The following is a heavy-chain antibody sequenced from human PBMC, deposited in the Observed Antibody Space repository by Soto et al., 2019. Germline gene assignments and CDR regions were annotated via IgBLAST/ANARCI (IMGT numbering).Heavy chain of an antibody. CDR1: GGSISSGGYY. CDR3: ARDRECSGGTCYNYIDY. J-gene: IGHJ4*02. D-gene: IGHD2-15*01. V-gene: IGHV4-31*03. CDR2: IYYSGST. Sequence: QVQLQESGPGLVKPSQTLSLTCTVSGGSISSGGYYWSWIRQHPGKGLEWIGYIYYSGSTYYNPSLNSRVTIPVDSSKNQFSRKLSSVTAADTAVYYCARDRECSGGTCYNYIDYWRQGTLVTVSS.